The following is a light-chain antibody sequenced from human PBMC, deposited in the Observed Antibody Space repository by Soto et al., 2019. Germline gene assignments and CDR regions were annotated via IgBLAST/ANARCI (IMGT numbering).Light chain of an antibody. CDR3: SSYTSSSTYV. J-gene: IGLJ1*01. CDR1: SSDVGSYNL. CDR2: EGS. V-gene: IGLV2-14*02. Sequence: QSALTQPASVSGSPGQSITISCTGTSSDVGSYNLVSWYQQHPGKAPKLMIYEGSKRPSGVSNRFSGSKSGNTASLTISGLQAEDEGDFYCSSYTSSSTYVFGNGTKVTVL.